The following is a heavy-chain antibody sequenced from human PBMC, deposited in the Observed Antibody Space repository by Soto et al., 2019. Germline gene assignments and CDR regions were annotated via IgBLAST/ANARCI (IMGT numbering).Heavy chain of an antibody. J-gene: IGHJ5*02. CDR1: GFTFSNYA. CDR3: AKDHEGAVVKGS. V-gene: IGHV3-23*01. D-gene: IGHD3-22*01. Sequence: EVQLLESGGGLVQPGGSLRLSCTASGFTFSNYAMTWVRQAPGKGLEWVSTISGSGASTYYADSVKGRFTISRDNSKNTLYVQMNSLRVDDTAIYYCAKDHEGAVVKGSWGQGTLVTVSS. CDR2: ISGSGAST.